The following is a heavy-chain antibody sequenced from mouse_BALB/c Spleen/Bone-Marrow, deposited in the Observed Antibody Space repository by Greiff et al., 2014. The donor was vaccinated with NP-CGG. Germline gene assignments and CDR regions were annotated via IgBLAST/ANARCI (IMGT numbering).Heavy chain of an antibody. D-gene: IGHD2-3*01. V-gene: IGHV5-15*02. Sequence: DVHLVESGGGLVQTGGSRKLSCAASGFTFSDYGMAWVRQAPGKGPEWVAFISNLAYSISYADTVTGRFTISRENVKNTLYLEMSSLRSEDTAMYYCARDLDGSGVFVYWGQGTTLTVSS. CDR2: ISNLAYSI. CDR3: ARDLDGSGVFVY. CDR1: GFTFSDYG. J-gene: IGHJ2*01.